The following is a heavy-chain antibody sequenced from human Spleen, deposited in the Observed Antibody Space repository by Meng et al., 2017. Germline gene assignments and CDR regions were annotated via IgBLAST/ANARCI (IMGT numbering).Heavy chain of an antibody. V-gene: IGHV4-39*02. CDR2: ISYSGST. CDR1: GGSISSSSYS. Sequence: QVQLQESGPGLVKPSETLSLTCSVSGGSISSSSYSCTWIRQPPGKGLEWIGAISYSGSTYYHPSLKSRVTISAVTAKTYFSLKLTSVTAADTATYFCARGAAGPDWLDPWGQGTLVTVSS. J-gene: IGHJ5*02. CDR3: ARGAAGPDWLDP. D-gene: IGHD6-19*01.